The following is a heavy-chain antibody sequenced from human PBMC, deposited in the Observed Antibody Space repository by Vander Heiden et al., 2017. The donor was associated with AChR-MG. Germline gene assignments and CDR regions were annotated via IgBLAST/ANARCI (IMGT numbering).Heavy chain of an antibody. V-gene: IGHV3-23*01. CDR3: AKIMLTSYYPTYGMDV. CDR1: GFSFRNYE. CDR2: ISGSGGTI. Sequence: EVQLLESGGGLVQPGGSLRLSCATSGFSFRNYEMSWVRQPPGKALASVAGISGSGGTIYYSASVKGRFTISRDNSKNTAYLQMNSLRADDTAVYYCAKIMLTSYYPTYGMDVWGQGTTVTVSS. D-gene: IGHD3-9*01. J-gene: IGHJ6*02.